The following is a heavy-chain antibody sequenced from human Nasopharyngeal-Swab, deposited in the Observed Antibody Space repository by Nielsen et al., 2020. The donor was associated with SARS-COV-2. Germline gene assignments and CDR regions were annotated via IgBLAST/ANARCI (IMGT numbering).Heavy chain of an antibody. CDR2: ISSSGANA. Sequence: GGSLRLSCSASGFIFSSFPMQWVRQAPGKGLEYISAISSSGANAYYSDSVQGRFTISRDNSINTLYLQMSSLRTEDTAVYYCVKRVGDTPKVTDFDYWGQGTLVTVSS. D-gene: IGHD5-18*01. V-gene: IGHV3-64D*08. CDR3: VKRVGDTPKVTDFDY. CDR1: GFIFSSFP. J-gene: IGHJ4*02.